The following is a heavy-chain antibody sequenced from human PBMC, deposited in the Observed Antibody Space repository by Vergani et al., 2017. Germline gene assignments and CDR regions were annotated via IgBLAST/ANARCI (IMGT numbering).Heavy chain of an antibody. CDR3: AGHAPDYYDSSGDFDY. J-gene: IGHJ4*02. D-gene: IGHD3-22*01. CDR1: GYSFTSYW. CDR2: IYPGDSDT. V-gene: IGHV5-51*01. Sequence: EVQLVQSGAEVKKPGESLKISCKGSGYSFTSYWIGWVRQMPGKGLEWMGIIYPGDSDTRYSPSFQGQVTISADKSISTAYLQWSSLKASDTAMYYCAGHAPDYYDSSGDFDYWGQGTLVTVSS.